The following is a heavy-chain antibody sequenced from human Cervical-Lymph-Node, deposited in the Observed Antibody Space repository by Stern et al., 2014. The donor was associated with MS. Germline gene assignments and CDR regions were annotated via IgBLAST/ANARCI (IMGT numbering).Heavy chain of an antibody. CDR3: AGDILDKAMIYFAS. CDR1: GGSISSSTYY. D-gene: IGHD5-18*01. Sequence: QLQLQESGPGLVKPSETLSLTCSVSGGSISSSTYYWGWIRQPPGKGLEWIGSVLYRGSTYYNPSLKSRVTISVDASKNQISLEVTSVTAADTSVYYCAGDILDKAMIYFASWGQGTLVTVSS. V-gene: IGHV4-39*01. J-gene: IGHJ4*02. CDR2: VLYRGST.